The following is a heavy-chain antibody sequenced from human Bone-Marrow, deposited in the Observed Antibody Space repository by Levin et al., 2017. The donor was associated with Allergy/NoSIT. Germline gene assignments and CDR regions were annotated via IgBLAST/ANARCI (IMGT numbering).Heavy chain of an antibody. D-gene: IGHD6-19*01. CDR2: IYPGDSNP. CDR3: ARAMYTSAKYFDL. V-gene: IGHV5-51*01. J-gene: IGHJ2*01. CDR1: GYRFTNYW. Sequence: GESLKISCQGSGYRFTNYWIGWVRQMPGKGLEWMGIIYPGDSNPTYSSSFQGQVTISADKSISTAYLQWSSLKASDTAMYYCARAMYTSAKYFDLWGRGTLVTVSS.